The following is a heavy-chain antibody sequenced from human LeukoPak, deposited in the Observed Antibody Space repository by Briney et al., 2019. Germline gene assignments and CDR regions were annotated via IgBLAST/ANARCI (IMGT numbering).Heavy chain of an antibody. V-gene: IGHV4-34*01. D-gene: IGHD6-19*01. CDR1: GGSFSGYY. J-gene: IGHJ4*02. Sequence: SETLSLTCAVYGGSFSGYYWSWIRQPPGKGLEWIGEINHSGSTNYNPSLKSRVTISVDTSKNQFSLKLSSVTAADTAVYYCARTRRSSGWYIDYWGRRTLVTVSS. CDR3: ARTRRSSGWYIDY. CDR2: INHSGST.